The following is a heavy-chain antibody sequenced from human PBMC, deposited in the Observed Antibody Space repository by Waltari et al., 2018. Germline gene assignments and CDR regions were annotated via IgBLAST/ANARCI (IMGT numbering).Heavy chain of an antibody. CDR2: ISGNAGTT. CDR3: TRALFGGSTD. Sequence: EVQLLDSGGGLVQPGGSLRLSGVASGFTFSPYAMSWVRQAPGKGLECVSAISGNAGTTYYTDSVKGRFTISRDNSKNTLYLQMNSLRAEDTAVYYCTRALFGGSTDWGQGTLVTVSS. J-gene: IGHJ4*02. V-gene: IGHV3-23*01. D-gene: IGHD3-10*02. CDR1: GFTFSPYA.